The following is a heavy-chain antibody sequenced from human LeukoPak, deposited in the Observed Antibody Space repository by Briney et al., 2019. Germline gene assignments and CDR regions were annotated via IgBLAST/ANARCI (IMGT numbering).Heavy chain of an antibody. V-gene: IGHV1-2*02. J-gene: IGHJ6*03. CDR3: ARATEYSSSHAYYYYYYMDV. CDR2: INPNSGGT. Sequence: ASVKVSCTASGYTFTGYYMHWVRQAPGQGLEWMGWINPNSGGTNYAQKFQGRVTMTRDTSISTAYMELSRLRSDDTAVYYCARATEYSSSHAYYYYYYMDVWGKGTTVAVSS. D-gene: IGHD6-6*01. CDR1: GYTFTGYY.